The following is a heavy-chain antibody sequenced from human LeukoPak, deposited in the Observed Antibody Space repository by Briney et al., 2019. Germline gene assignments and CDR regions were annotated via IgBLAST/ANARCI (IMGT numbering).Heavy chain of an antibody. D-gene: IGHD3-22*01. CDR1: GFTFSSYA. J-gene: IGHJ4*02. Sequence: GGSLRLSCAASGFTFSSYAMSWVRQAPGKGLEWVSAISGSGGTTHYADSVKGRFTISRDNSKNTLSLQMNSLRAEDTAVYYCAKDGYYESSGYSYFGYWGQGTLVTVSS. V-gene: IGHV3-23*01. CDR3: AKDGYYESSGYSYFGY. CDR2: ISGSGGTT.